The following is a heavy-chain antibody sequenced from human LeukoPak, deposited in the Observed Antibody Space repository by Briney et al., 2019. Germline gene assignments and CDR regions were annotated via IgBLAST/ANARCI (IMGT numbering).Heavy chain of an antibody. J-gene: IGHJ6*02. CDR3: ARKGTSSHRMDV. CDR2: IYYSGST. CDR1: GGSISGYY. V-gene: IGHV4-59*01. D-gene: IGHD2-2*01. Sequence: PSETLSLTCTVSGGSISGYYWSWIRQPPGKGLEWIGYIYYSGSTKYNPSLKSRVTISVDTSRTQFSLKLSSVTAADTAVYYCARKGTSSHRMDVWGQGTTVTVSS.